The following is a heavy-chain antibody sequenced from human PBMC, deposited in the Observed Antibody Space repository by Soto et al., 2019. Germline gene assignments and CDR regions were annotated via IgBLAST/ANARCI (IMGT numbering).Heavy chain of an antibody. Sequence: ASVKVSCKASGYTFTSYGISWVRQAPGQGLEWVGWISAYNGNTNYAQKLQGRVTMTTDTSTSTAYMELRSLRSDDTAVYYCARVLVQGATVHPAYCYGMDVWGQGTTVTVSS. D-gene: IGHD1-1*01. CDR3: ARVLVQGATVHPAYCYGMDV. CDR2: ISAYNGNT. V-gene: IGHV1-18*04. J-gene: IGHJ6*02. CDR1: GYTFTSYG.